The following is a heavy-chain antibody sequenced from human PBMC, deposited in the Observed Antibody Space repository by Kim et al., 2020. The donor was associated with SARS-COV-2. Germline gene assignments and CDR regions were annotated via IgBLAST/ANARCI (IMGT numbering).Heavy chain of an antibody. Sequence: GGSLRLSCAASGFNFDDYAMHWVRQVPGKGLEWVSAINWKSSNVDYAQSVKGRFSISRDNAKNSVFLQMNSLRADDTALYYCAKDIAPGKSDFVYYYMDIWGEGTAVIVSS. CDR1: GFNFDDYA. CDR3: AKDIAPGKSDFVYYYMDI. CDR2: INWKSSNV. J-gene: IGHJ6*03. D-gene: IGHD2-21*02. V-gene: IGHV3-9*01.